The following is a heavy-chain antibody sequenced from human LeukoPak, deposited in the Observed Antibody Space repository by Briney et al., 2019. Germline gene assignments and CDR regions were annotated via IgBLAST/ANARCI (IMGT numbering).Heavy chain of an antibody. V-gene: IGHV4-59*01. CDR3: ARDPWD. J-gene: IGHJ4*02. Sequence: SETLSLTCTVSGGSISNYYWSWIRQPPGKGLEWIGYIYYSGSTNYNPSLKSRVTISVDTSKNQFSLKLSSVTAADTAVYYCARDPWDWGQGTLVTVSS. CDR2: IYYSGST. D-gene: IGHD1-26*01. CDR1: GGSISNYY.